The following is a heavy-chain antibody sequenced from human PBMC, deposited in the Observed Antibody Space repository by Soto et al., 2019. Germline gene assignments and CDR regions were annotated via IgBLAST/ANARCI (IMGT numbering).Heavy chain of an antibody. CDR3: AKTNGQTPTGIAAAGTSGAAYYYYYYGMDV. D-gene: IGHD6-13*01. CDR2: INSDGSST. V-gene: IGHV3-74*01. CDR1: GFTFSSYW. J-gene: IGHJ6*02. Sequence: GGSLRLSCAASGFTFSSYWMHWVRQAPGKGLVWVSRINSDGSSTSYADSVKGRFTISRDNAKNTLYLQMNSLRAEDTAVYYCAKTNGQTPTGIAAAGTSGAAYYYYYYGMDVWGQGTTVTVSS.